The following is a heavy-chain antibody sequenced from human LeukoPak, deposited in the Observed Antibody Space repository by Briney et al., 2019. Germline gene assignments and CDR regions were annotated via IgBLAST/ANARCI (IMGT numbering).Heavy chain of an antibody. CDR2: ISAYNGNT. CDR1: GYTFTSYG. Sequence: EASVKVSCKASGYTFTSYGISWARQAPGQGLEWMGWISAYNGNTNYAQELQGRVTMTTDTSTSTAYMELRSLRSDDTAVYYCARDCSGGSCYDPRHYYYYYGMDVWGQGTTVTVSS. D-gene: IGHD2-15*01. J-gene: IGHJ6*02. CDR3: ARDCSGGSCYDPRHYYYYYGMDV. V-gene: IGHV1-18*01.